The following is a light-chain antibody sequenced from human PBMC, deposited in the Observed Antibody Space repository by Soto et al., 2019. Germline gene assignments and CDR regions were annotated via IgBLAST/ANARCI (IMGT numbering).Light chain of an antibody. V-gene: IGLV2-14*03. CDR2: DVS. J-gene: IGLJ1*01. Sequence: QSVLTQPASVSGSPGQSITISCTGTSSDFGGYNYVSWYQRHPGKAPKLMIFDVSNRPSGVSNRFSGSKSANTASLTISGLQAEDEADYFCSSYTSSTTPYVFGTGTKVTV. CDR3: SSYTSSTTPYV. CDR1: SSDFGGYNY.